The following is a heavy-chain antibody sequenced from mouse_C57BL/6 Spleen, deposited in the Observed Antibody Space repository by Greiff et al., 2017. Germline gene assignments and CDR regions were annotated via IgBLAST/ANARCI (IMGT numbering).Heavy chain of an antibody. V-gene: IGHV5-9*01. CDR2: ISGGGGNT. Sequence: EVQLVESGGGLVKPGGSLKLSCAASGFPFSSYTMSWVRQTPEKRLEWVATISGGGGNTYYPDSVKGRFTISRDNAKNTLYLQMSSLGSEDTALYYCARHEGGAMDYWGQGTSVTVSS. CDR3: ARHEGGAMDY. CDR1: GFPFSSYT. J-gene: IGHJ4*01.